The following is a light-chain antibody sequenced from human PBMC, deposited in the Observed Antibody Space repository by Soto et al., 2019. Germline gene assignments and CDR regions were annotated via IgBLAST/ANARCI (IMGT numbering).Light chain of an antibody. Sequence: EIVLTQSPATLSFSPGERATLSCRASQSVGTYLAWYQQKTGQSPRILMFDVSNRATGIPDRLSGSGSGTDFNLTISRLEPEDFGVYYCQHRSIWPVSCGQGTRLEIK. CDR1: QSVGTY. CDR3: QHRSIWPVS. J-gene: IGKJ5*01. CDR2: DVS. V-gene: IGKV3-11*01.